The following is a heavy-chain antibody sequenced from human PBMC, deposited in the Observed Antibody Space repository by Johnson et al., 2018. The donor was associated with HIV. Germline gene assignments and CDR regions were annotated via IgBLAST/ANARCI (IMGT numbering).Heavy chain of an antibody. D-gene: IGHD1-26*01. CDR1: GFIFSDYS. Sequence: VQLVESGGGVVQPGRSLRLSCVGSGFIFSDYSMHWVRQAPGKGLEYVSLIGSSGGGTFYADSVKGRFIISRDNSKNTLYLQMGSLTTEDMAVYYCAKGRMGASGSYNVWGQGTMVTV. CDR2: IGSSGGGT. V-gene: IGHV3-64*07. J-gene: IGHJ3*01. CDR3: AKGRMGASGSYNV.